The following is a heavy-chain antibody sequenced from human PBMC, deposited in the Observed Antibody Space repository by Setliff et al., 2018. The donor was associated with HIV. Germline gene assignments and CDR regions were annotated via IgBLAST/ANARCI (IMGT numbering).Heavy chain of an antibody. CDR1: GGSISSYY. J-gene: IGHJ1*01. V-gene: IGHV4-4*07. CDR3: ASFDLSTTSSAD. CDR2: IGPIYTSGST. Sequence: SQTLSLTCTVSGGSISSYYWTWIRQPAGKGLEWIGRIGPIYTSGSTKYNPSLESRVTMSVDTSKNQFSLRLYSVTAADTAVYYCASFDLSTTSSADWGQGALVTVSS. D-gene: IGHD6-6*01.